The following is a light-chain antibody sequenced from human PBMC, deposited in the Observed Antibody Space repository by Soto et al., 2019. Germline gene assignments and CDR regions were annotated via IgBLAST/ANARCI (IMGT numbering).Light chain of an antibody. V-gene: IGLV2-14*01. CDR1: NTDVGGYYR. J-gene: IGLJ3*02. CDR3: ISYIPSTTTHWV. Sequence: QSALTQPASVSWSPGQSITISCTGTNTDVGGYYRGYWYQHHPGKAPKRLIFEVFNPPSGSSDRSSGSKSGETASLTISGLQAEDEDDYYCISYIPSTTTHWVFGGGTKLTVL. CDR2: EVF.